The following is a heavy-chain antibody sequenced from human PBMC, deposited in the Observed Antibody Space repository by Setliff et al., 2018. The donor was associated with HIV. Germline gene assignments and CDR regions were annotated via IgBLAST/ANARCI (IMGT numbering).Heavy chain of an antibody. Sequence: LSLSCAASGFTFSDYYMSWIRPAPGKGLEWVSYISSSSSYTNYADSVKGRFTISRDNAKNSLYLQMNSLRAEDTAVYYCARDTGRWLQLYGMDVWGQGTTVTV. CDR3: ARDTGRWLQLYGMDV. D-gene: IGHD5-12*01. J-gene: IGHJ6*02. V-gene: IGHV3-11*05. CDR2: ISSSSSYT. CDR1: GFTFSDYY.